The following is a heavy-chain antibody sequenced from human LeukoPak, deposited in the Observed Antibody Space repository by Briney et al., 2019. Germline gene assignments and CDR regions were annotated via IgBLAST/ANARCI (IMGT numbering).Heavy chain of an antibody. CDR3: ARDSGTMGEVKFDP. V-gene: IGHV4-38-2*02. Sequence: SETLSLTCTVSGSSMSSDYYWGWIRQPPGKGLEWIGSISDSGSAYYNPSLKSRVVISVDPSKKQFSLKVTSVTAADTAVYYCARDSGTMGEVKFDPWGQGLLVTVSS. D-gene: IGHD3-10*01. CDR1: GSSMSSDYY. CDR2: ISDSGSA. J-gene: IGHJ5*02.